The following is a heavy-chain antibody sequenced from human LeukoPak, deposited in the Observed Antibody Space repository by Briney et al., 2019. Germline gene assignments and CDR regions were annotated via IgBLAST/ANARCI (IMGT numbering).Heavy chain of an antibody. CDR2: IIPIFGTA. J-gene: IGHJ4*02. V-gene: IGHV1-69*05. CDR3: ARDSSSWPFDY. CDR1: GGTFSSYA. Sequence: SVKVSCKASGGTFSSYAISWVRQAPRQGLEWMGGIIPIFGTANYAQKFQGRVTITTDESTSTAYMELSSLRSEDTAVYYCARDSSSWPFDYWGQGTLVTVSS. D-gene: IGHD6-13*01.